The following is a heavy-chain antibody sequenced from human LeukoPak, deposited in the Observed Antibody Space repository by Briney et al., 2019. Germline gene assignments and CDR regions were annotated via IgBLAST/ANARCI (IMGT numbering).Heavy chain of an antibody. J-gene: IGHJ4*02. CDR2: ISYDGSNK. D-gene: IGHD3-9*01. CDR3: ARARLRYFDWRKGGLDY. CDR1: GFTFSSYG. V-gene: IGHV3-30*03. Sequence: GGSLRLSCAASGFTFSSYGMHWVRQAPGKGLEWVAVISYDGSNKYYADSVKGRFTISRDNSKNSLYLQMNSLRAEDTAVYYCARARLRYFDWRKGGLDYWGQGTLVTVSS.